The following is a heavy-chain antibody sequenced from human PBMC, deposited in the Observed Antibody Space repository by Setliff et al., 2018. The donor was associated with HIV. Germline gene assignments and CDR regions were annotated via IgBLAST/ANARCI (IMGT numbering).Heavy chain of an antibody. D-gene: IGHD3-22*01. CDR2: IIPIFGTA. Sequence: SVKVSCKASGGTFSSYAISWVRQAPGQGLEWMGGIIPIFGTANYAQKFQGRVTITTDESTSTAYMELSSLRSEDTAVYYCARVSYYYDSSGQGAFDIWGQGTMVTVSS. J-gene: IGHJ3*02. V-gene: IGHV1-69*05. CDR3: ARVSYYYDSSGQGAFDI. CDR1: GGTFSSYA.